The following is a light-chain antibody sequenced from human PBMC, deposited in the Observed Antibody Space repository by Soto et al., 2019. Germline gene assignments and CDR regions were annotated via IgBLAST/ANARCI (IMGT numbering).Light chain of an antibody. CDR1: SNDVGDYNY. J-gene: IGLJ1*01. CDR3: SSYAGSSTLYV. CDR2: EVS. V-gene: IGLV2-8*01. Sequence: QSALTQPPSASGSPGQSVTISCTGNSNDVGDYNYVSWYQQHPGKAPKIMIYEVSKRPSGVPGRFSGSKSGNTASMTVSGLQADYEAEYYCSSYAGSSTLYVFGTGTKLTVL.